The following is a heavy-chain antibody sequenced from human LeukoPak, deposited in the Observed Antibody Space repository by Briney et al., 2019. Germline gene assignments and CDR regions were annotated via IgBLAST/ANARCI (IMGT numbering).Heavy chain of an antibody. D-gene: IGHD3-22*01. CDR2: IYYSGST. CDR1: GGSFSGYY. J-gene: IGHJ4*02. Sequence: SETLSLTCAVYGGSFSGYYWSWIRQPPGEGLEWIGYIYYSGSTYYNPSLKSRVTISVDTSKNQFSLKLSSVTAADTAVYYCARDRDYYDSSGISHWGQGTLVTVSS. V-gene: IGHV4-30-4*08. CDR3: ARDRDYYDSSGISH.